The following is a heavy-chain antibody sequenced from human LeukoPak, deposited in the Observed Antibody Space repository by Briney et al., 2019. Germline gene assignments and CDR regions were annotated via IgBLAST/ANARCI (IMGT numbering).Heavy chain of an antibody. CDR2: ISSSSSYT. V-gene: IGHV3-11*03. CDR1: GFTFSDYY. J-gene: IGHJ4*02. CDR3: ARRSEMVRGARWAFDY. D-gene: IGHD3-10*01. Sequence: GGSLRLSCAASGFTFSDYYMSWIRQAPGKGLEWVSYISSSSSYTNYADSVKGRFTISRDNAKNSLYLQMNSLRAEDTAVYYCARRSEMVRGARWAFDYWGQGTLVTVSS.